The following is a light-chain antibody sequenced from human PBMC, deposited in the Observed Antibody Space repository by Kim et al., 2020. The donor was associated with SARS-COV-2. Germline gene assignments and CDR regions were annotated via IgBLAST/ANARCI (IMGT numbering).Light chain of an antibody. CDR3: NSRDSRGNHLDVV. V-gene: IGLV3-19*01. CDR2: AKK. J-gene: IGLJ2*01. CDR1: SLRSSY. Sequence: QTVRITSKRGSLRSSYASWYQQQPGQAPVLVIYAKKNRPPGFPDRFSGSSSGNTASLTITGAQAEDEADYYCNSRDSRGNHLDVVFGGGTQLTVL.